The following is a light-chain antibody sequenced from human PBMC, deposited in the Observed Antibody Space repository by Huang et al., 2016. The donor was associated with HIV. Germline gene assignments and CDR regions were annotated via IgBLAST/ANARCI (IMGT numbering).Light chain of an antibody. Sequence: IVLTQSPATLSWYPGERVTLSCRASQSVGNYIAWYQQHPGQSPKLLIYDTSTRATGTPVRFGGSGSGTDFTLTISSLESEDFAVYYCQQRGSGVTFGGGTKV. CDR3: QQRGSGVT. CDR1: QSVGNY. V-gene: IGKV3-11*01. J-gene: IGKJ4*01. CDR2: DTS.